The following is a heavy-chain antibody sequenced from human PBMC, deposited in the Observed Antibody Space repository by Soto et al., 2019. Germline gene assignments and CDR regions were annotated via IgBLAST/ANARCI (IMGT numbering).Heavy chain of an antibody. Sequence: LSLTCTVSGGSVSSGSYYWSWIRQPPGKGLEWIGYIYRTGSTNYNPSLKSRVTISLDKSENQFSLKVTSLTAADTAVYYCASRDPGTSVDYWGQGTLVTVSS. CDR3: ASRDPGTSVDY. J-gene: IGHJ4*02. V-gene: IGHV4-61*01. D-gene: IGHD1-7*01. CDR2: IYRTGST. CDR1: GGSVSSGSYY.